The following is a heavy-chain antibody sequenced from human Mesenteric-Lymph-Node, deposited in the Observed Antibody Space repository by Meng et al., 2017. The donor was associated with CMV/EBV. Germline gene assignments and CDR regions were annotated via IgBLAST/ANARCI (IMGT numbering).Heavy chain of an antibody. CDR3: ARERGYCTKNKCTYVYGMDV. D-gene: IGHD2-8*01. J-gene: IGHJ6*02. CDR1: GYTFAAYY. CDR2: INPNSAGT. Sequence: ASVKVSCKASGYTFAAYYMHWVRQAPGQGLEWMGWINPNSAGTNYGQKFQGRVTMTRDTSISTAYMELSGLRFDDTAVYYCARERGYCTKNKCTYVYGMDVWGQGTTVTVSS. V-gene: IGHV1-2*02.